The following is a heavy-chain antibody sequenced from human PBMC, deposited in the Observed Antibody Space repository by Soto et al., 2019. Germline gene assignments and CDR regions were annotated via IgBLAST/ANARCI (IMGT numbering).Heavy chain of an antibody. CDR2: FTGGGGST. CDR3: AKTAEAVDGTVCGY. CDR1: GFTFSNSA. J-gene: IGHJ4*02. V-gene: IGHV3-23*01. D-gene: IGHD6-19*01. Sequence: EVQLLESGGGLVQPGGSLRLSCAASGFTFSNSAMSWVRQAPGMELEWVSTFTGGGGSTYYADSVKGRSTISRDNSKNTLYLQRSSLRAEDTAGYYGAKTAEAVDGTVCGYWGQGTLVTVSS.